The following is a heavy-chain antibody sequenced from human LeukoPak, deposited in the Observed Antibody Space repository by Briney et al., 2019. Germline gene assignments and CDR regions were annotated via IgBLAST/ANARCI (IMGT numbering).Heavy chain of an antibody. Sequence: PGGSLRLSCAASGFTFSSYWMSWVRQAPGKGLEWVSGISWNSGNIGYADSVKGRFTISRDNAKNSLYLQMNSLRAEDTALYYCAKDRRLSIAVAGGGFDYWGQGTLVTVSS. V-gene: IGHV3-9*01. CDR1: GFTFSSYW. CDR2: ISWNSGNI. D-gene: IGHD6-19*01. CDR3: AKDRRLSIAVAGGGFDY. J-gene: IGHJ4*02.